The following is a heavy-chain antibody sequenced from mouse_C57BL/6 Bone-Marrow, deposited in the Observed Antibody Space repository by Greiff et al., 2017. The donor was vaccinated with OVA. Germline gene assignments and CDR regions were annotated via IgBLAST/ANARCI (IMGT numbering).Heavy chain of an antibody. J-gene: IGHJ2*01. V-gene: IGHV2-2*01. CDR2: IWSGGST. CDR1: GFSLTSYG. Sequence: QVQLQESGPGLVKPSQGLSITCTVSGFSLTSYGVHWVRQSPGKGLEWLGVIWSGGSTDYNAAFTSRPRISTHNSKSQVFFKMNSLQADDTAIYYCARKVNRYFDYWGQGTTLTVSS. CDR3: ARKVNRYFDY. D-gene: IGHD2-2*01.